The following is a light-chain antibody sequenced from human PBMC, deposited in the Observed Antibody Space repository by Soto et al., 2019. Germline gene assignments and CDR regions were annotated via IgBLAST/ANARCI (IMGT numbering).Light chain of an antibody. V-gene: IGKV1-5*01. Sequence: DIQMTQSPSTLSASVGDRVTITCRASQSISSWLAWYQQKPGKAPQILIYDASNLESGVPSRFSGFGSETEFTLTISSLQPDDFATYYCQQYKSFPWTFGQGTKVDI. CDR2: DAS. J-gene: IGKJ1*01. CDR3: QQYKSFPWT. CDR1: QSISSW.